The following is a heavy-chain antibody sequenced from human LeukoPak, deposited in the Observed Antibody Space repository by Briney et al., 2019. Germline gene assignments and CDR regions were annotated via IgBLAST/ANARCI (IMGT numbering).Heavy chain of an antibody. CDR2: IYYCGST. J-gene: IGHJ4*02. Sequence: PSETLSLTCIVSGGSISSYFWSGIREPPGKGLEWMGYIYYCGSTNYNPSLKSRVTISVDTSKNQFSLKLSSVTAADTAVYYCARTYGGNSGGFDYWGQGTLVTVSS. CDR1: GGSISSYF. D-gene: IGHD4-23*01. V-gene: IGHV4-59*01. CDR3: ARTYGGNSGGFDY.